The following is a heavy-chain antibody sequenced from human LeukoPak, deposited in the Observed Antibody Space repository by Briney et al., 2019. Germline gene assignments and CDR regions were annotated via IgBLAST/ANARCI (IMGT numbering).Heavy chain of an antibody. CDR2: IYSGGST. V-gene: IGHV3-66*02. J-gene: IGHJ6*02. D-gene: IGHD3-22*01. CDR1: GFTVSSNY. Sequence: GGSLRLSCAASGFTVSSNYMSWVRQAPGKGLEWVSVIYSGGSTYYADSVKGRFTISRDNSKNTLYLQMNSLRAEDTAVYYCARDYYDSGGYNRYYGMDVWGRGTTVTVSS. CDR3: ARDYYDSGGYNRYYGMDV.